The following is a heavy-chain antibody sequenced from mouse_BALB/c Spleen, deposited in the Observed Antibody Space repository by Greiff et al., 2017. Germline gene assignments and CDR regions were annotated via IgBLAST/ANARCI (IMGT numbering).Heavy chain of an antibody. J-gene: IGHJ3*01. D-gene: IGHD2-14*01. CDR3: AREDRYDVAWFAY. CDR1: GYAFSSYW. V-gene: IGHV1-80*01. Sequence: QVHVKQSGAELVRPGSSVKISCKASGYAFSSYWMNWVKQRPGQGLEWIGQIYPGDGDTNYNGKFKGKATLTADKSSSTAYMQLSSLTSEDSAVYFCAREDRYDVAWFAYWGQGTLVTVSA. CDR2: IYPGDGDT.